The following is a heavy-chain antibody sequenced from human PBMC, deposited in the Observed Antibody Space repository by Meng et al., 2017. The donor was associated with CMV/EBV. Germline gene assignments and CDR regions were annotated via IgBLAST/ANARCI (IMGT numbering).Heavy chain of an antibody. CDR3: ARDGYGALGFDF. D-gene: IGHD6-13*01. CDR2: IYYRGST. Sequence: SETLSLTCTVSGGSISSSSYYWGWIRQPPGKGLEWIGSIYYRGSTFYNSSLKSRVTMSVDTSKDQFSLKLSSVTAADTAVYYCARDGYGALGFDFWGQGALVTVSS. J-gene: IGHJ4*02. V-gene: IGHV4-39*07. CDR1: GGSISSSSYY.